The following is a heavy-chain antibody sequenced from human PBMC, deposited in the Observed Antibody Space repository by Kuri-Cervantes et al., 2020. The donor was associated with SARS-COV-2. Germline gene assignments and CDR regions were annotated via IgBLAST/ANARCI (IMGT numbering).Heavy chain of an antibody. Sequence: GESLKISCAASGFTRFTFSNAWMSWVRQAPGKGLEWVGRIKSESDGGTTDYAAPVKGRFTISRDDSKDTLYLQMNSLNTEDTAVYYCTTGGAQWGQGTLVTVSS. CDR3: TTGGAQ. D-gene: IGHD1-26*01. J-gene: IGHJ4*02. V-gene: IGHV3-15*01. CDR1: GFTRFTFSNAW. CDR2: IKSESDGGTT.